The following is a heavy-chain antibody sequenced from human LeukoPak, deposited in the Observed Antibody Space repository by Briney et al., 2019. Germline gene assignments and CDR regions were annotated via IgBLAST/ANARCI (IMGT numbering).Heavy chain of an antibody. CDR1: GGSFSGYY. V-gene: IGHV4-34*01. CDR3: ARGTIFGVWDY. J-gene: IGHJ4*02. D-gene: IGHD3-3*01. CDR2: INHSGST. Sequence: LETLSLTCAVYGGSFSGYYWSWIRQPPGKGLEWIGEINHSGSTNYNPSLKSRVTISVDTSKNQFSLKLSSVTAADTAVYYCARGTIFGVWDYWGQGTLVTVSS.